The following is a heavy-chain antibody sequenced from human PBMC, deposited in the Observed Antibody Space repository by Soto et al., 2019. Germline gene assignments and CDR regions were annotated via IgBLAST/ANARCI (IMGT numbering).Heavy chain of an antibody. CDR1: GGTFSMYA. J-gene: IGHJ1*01. CDR2: IIPIFGTA. CDR3: ASPRGAPGHFQH. V-gene: IGHV1-69*06. Sequence: SVKVSCKASGGTFSMYAISWVLQAPGQGLEWMGGIIPIFGTANYAQKFQGRVTITADKSTSTAYMELSSLRSEDTAVYYCASPRGAPGHFQHWGQGTLVTVSS.